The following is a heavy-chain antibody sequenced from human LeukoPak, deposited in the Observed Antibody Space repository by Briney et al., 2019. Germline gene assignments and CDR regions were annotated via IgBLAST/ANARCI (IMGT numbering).Heavy chain of an antibody. CDR2: ISGSGGST. V-gene: IGHV3-23*01. J-gene: IGHJ4*02. Sequence: GGSLRLSCAASGFTVRNNYMSWVRQAPGKGLEWVSAISGSGGSTYYADSVKGRFTISRDNSKNTLYLQMNSLRAEDTAVYYCAKGYRAYCGGDCYPNFDYWGQGTLVTVSS. CDR3: AKGYRAYCGGDCYPNFDY. CDR1: GFTVRNNY. D-gene: IGHD2-21*02.